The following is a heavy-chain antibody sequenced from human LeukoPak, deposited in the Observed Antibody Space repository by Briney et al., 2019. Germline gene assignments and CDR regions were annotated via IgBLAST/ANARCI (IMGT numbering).Heavy chain of an antibody. V-gene: IGHV2-70*10. J-gene: IGHJ6*02. CDR1: GFSLSTSGMR. CDR2: IDRDDDK. Sequence: SGPTLVKPTQTLTLTCTFSGFSLSTSGMRVSWIRQPPGKALEWFARIDRDDDKYYSTSLKTRLTISKDTSKNQVVLTMTNMDPVDTATYYCARITVNYDSSGAPYYGMDVWGQGTTVTVSS. CDR3: ARITVNYDSSGAPYYGMDV. D-gene: IGHD3-22*01.